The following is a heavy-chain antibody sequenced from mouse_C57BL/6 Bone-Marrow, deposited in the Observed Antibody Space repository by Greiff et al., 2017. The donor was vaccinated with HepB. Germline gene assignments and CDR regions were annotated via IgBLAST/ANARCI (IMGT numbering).Heavy chain of an antibody. CDR1: GYTFTSHW. J-gene: IGHJ1*03. CDR3: ARLRRGYFDV. V-gene: IGHV1-55*01. Sequence: QVQLQQPGAELVKPGASAKMSRKASGYTFTSHWITGVKQRPGQGLEWIGDIYPGSGSNNYNEKFKSKATLTVDTSSSTAYMQLSSLTSEDSAVYYCARLRRGYFDVWGTGTTVTVSS. CDR2: IYPGSGSN.